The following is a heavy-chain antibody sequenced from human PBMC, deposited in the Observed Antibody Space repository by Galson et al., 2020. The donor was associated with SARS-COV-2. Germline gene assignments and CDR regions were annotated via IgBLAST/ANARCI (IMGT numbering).Heavy chain of an antibody. CDR1: GFTFSGYA. D-gene: IGHD3-22*01. V-gene: IGHV3-30*18. Sequence: QLGESLKISCAASGFTFSGYAMHWVRQAPGKGLEWVAVISYDGSNKYYADSVQGRFTISRDNSKNTLYLQMDSLGAGDTAIYYCAKDETFGNYYDYFHHWGQGTLVTVSS. CDR2: ISYDGSNK. CDR3: AKDETFGNYYDYFHH. J-gene: IGHJ1*01.